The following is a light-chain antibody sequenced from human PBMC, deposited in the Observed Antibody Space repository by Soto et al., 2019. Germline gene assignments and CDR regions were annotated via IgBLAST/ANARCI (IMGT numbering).Light chain of an antibody. CDR2: GAS. J-gene: IGKJ2*01. CDR1: QNVDNNF. CDR3: QQYGSLPYT. Sequence: PGERATLSCRASQNVDNNFLAWYQHKPGQPPRLLIFGASIRAAGIPDRFSGSGSGTDFTLSISRLEPEDFVVYHCQQYGSLPYTFGQGTKLDI. V-gene: IGKV3-20*01.